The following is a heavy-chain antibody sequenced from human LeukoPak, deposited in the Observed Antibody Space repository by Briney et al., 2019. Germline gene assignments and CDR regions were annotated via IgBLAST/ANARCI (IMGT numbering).Heavy chain of an antibody. Sequence: GGSLRLSCAASGFTFNNYGMHWVRQAPGKGLEWVSFIRYDGSDKYYADSVRGRFTISRDNSKNTLYLQMNSLRAEDTAVYYCAKDLRWVFDYWGQGTLVTVSS. CDR1: GFTFNNYG. CDR3: AKDLRWVFDY. D-gene: IGHD5-24*01. V-gene: IGHV3-30*02. CDR2: IRYDGSDK. J-gene: IGHJ4*02.